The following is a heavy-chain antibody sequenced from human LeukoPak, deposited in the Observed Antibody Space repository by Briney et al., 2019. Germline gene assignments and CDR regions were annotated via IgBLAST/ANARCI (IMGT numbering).Heavy chain of an antibody. CDR3: ARGRYSGP. V-gene: IGHV4-39*07. D-gene: IGHD5-12*01. CDR1: GGSISSCTYS. Sequence: SETLSLTCSVSGGSISSCTYSWGWIRQPPGKGLEWIGSFSCSGSTYYNPSLKSRVTISVDTSKSQFSLYMDSVTAADTAVYYCARGRYSGPWGQGTLVTVSS. J-gene: IGHJ5*02. CDR2: FSCSGST.